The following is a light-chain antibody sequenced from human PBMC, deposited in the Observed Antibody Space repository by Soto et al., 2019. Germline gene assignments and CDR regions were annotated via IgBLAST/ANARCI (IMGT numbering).Light chain of an antibody. V-gene: IGKV1-5*03. J-gene: IGKJ4*01. CDR1: QSISSW. CDR3: QQYNSDSIALT. CDR2: KAS. Sequence: DIQMTQSPSTLSASVGDKVTITCRASQSISSWLAWYQQKPGKAPKLLIYKASSLESGVPSRFSGSGSGTEFTLTISSLQPDDFATYYCQQYNSDSIALTFGGGTKVEIK.